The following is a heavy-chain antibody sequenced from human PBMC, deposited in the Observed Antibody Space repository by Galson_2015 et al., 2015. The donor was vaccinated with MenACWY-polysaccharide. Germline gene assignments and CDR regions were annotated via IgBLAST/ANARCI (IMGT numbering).Heavy chain of an antibody. D-gene: IGHD6-13*01. Sequence: SLRLSCAASGFTFRGNGMHWVRQAPGKGLEWVALIRNDEISKHYIEAVKGRFSISRDNSKNTLYLQMNTLRPEDTAVYYCARNPTRHDIAAASNWGQGALGTVSS. J-gene: IGHJ4*02. CDR3: ARNPTRHDIAAASN. CDR2: IRNDEISK. V-gene: IGHV3-30*02. CDR1: GFTFRGNG.